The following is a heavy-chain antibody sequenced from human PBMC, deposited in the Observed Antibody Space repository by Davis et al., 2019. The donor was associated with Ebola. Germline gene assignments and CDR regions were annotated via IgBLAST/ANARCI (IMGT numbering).Heavy chain of an antibody. D-gene: IGHD4-23*01. J-gene: IGHJ4*02. CDR2: IIPILGIA. V-gene: IGHV1-69*04. CDR3: AGGMTTVVTLFDY. Sequence: AASVKVSCKAVGDTLTSYAMTWVRQAPGQGLEWMGRIIPILGIANYAQKFQGRVTITADKSTSTAYMELSSLRSEDTAVYYCAGGMTTVVTLFDYWGQGTLVTVSS. CDR1: GDTLTSYA.